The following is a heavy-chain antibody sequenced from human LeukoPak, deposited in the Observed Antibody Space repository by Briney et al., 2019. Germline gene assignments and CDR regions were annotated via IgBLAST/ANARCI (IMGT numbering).Heavy chain of an antibody. J-gene: IGHJ3*02. CDR2: IIPIFGTA. V-gene: IGHV1-69*05. CDR1: GGTFSSYA. CDR3: ARDQDDSSGYYWEVAFDI. Sequence: SVKVSCKASGGTFSSYAISWVRQAPGQGLEWMGRIIPIFGTANYAQKVQGRVTITTDESTSTAYMELSSLRSEDTAVYYCARDQDDSSGYYWEVAFDIWGQGTMVTVSS. D-gene: IGHD3-22*01.